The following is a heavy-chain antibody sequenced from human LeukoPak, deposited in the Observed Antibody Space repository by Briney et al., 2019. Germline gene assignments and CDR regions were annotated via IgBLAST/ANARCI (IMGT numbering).Heavy chain of an antibody. CDR2: MNPNSGNT. V-gene: IGHV1-8*01. CDR1: GYTFTSYD. J-gene: IGHJ4*02. Sequence: ASVKVSCKASGYTFTSYDINWVRQATGQGLEWMGWMNPNSGNTGYAQKFQGRVTMTRNTSMSTAYMELSSLRSEDTAVYYCARRLRKTKGAVGLSDWGQGTLVTVSS. D-gene: IGHD4-23*01. CDR3: ARRLRKTKGAVGLSD.